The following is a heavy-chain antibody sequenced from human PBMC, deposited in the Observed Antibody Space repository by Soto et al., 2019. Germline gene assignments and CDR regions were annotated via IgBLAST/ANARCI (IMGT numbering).Heavy chain of an antibody. J-gene: IGHJ4*02. D-gene: IGHD1-7*01. Sequence: NPSETLSLTCTVSGGSISSYYWSWIRQPPGKGLEWIGYIYYSGSTNYNPSLKSRVTISVDTSKNQFSLKLSSVTAADTAVYYCARQNRVWNYVRWRTGYKYYFDYWGQGTLVTVSS. CDR1: GGSISSYY. CDR2: IYYSGST. V-gene: IGHV4-59*08. CDR3: ARQNRVWNYVRWRTGYKYYFDY.